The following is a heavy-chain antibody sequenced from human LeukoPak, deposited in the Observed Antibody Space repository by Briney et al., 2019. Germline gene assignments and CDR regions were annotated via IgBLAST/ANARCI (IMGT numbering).Heavy chain of an antibody. J-gene: IGHJ4*02. V-gene: IGHV4-39*07. CDR2: IYSDGDT. CDR1: GDSITSGSYY. D-gene: IGHD3-22*01. Sequence: SETLSLTCTASGDSITSGSYYWGWIRQTPGKGLEWIGNIYSDGDTSFNPSPKSRITMSVDTSKNQFSLKLNSVTAADTAVYFCARDSGFWLYWGQGTLVSVSS. CDR3: ARDSGFWLY.